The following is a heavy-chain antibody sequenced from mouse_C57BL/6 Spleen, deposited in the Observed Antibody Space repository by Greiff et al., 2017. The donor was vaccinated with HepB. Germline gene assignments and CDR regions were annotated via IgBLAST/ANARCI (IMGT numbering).Heavy chain of an antibody. V-gene: IGHV1-15*01. J-gene: IGHJ4*01. CDR3: TRSTDYYYGSRGAMDY. D-gene: IGHD1-1*01. CDR1: GYTFTDYE. Sequence: VQLVESGAELVRPGASVTLSCKASGYTFTDYEMHWVKQTPVHGLEWIGAIDPETGGTAYNQKFKGKAILTADKSSSTAYMELRSLTSEDSAVYYCTRSTDYYYGSRGAMDYWGQGTSVTVSS. CDR2: IDPETGGT.